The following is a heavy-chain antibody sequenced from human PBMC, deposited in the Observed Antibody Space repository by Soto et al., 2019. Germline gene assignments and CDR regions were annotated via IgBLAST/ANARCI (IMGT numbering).Heavy chain of an antibody. D-gene: IGHD2-2*01. CDR3: AREGYCSSTSCYEYYYYGMDV. V-gene: IGHV1-18*04. CDR1: GYTFTSYG. Sequence: QVQLVQSGAEVKKPGASVKVSCKASGYTFTSYGISWVRQAPGQGLEWVGWISAYNGNTNYAQKLQGRVTMTTDTSTSTAYMELRSLRSDDTAVYYCAREGYCSSTSCYEYYYYGMDVWGQGTTVTVSS. CDR2: ISAYNGNT. J-gene: IGHJ6*02.